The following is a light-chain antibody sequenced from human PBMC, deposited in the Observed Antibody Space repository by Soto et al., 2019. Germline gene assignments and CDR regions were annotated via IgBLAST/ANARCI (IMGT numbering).Light chain of an antibody. CDR2: DAS. CDR1: QSVSNS. J-gene: IGKJ5*01. V-gene: IGKV3-11*01. Sequence: EIVLTQSPATLSLSAGERATLSCRASQSVSNSLAWFQQKPGQAPRLLIYDASNRATGIPARFSGSGSGKDCTLTVSRLEPEDFAGYYCQQRSDWITFGQGTRLE. CDR3: QQRSDWIT.